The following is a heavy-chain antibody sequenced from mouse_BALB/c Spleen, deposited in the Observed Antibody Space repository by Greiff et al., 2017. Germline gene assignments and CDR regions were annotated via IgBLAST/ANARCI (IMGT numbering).Heavy chain of an antibody. CDR2: ISSGSSTI. V-gene: IGHV5-17*02. CDR3: AGFTTATDYAMDY. J-gene: IGHJ4*01. Sequence: EVQLVESGGGLVQPGGSRKLSCAASGFTFSSFGMHWVRQAPEKGLEWVAYISSGSSTIYYADTVKGRFTISRDNPKNTLFLQMTSLRSEDTAMYYCAGFTTATDYAMDYWGQGTSVTVSS. CDR1: GFTFSSFG. D-gene: IGHD1-2*01.